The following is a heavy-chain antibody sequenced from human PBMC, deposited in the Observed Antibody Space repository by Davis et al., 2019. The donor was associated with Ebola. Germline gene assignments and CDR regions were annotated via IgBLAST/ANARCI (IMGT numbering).Heavy chain of an antibody. CDR3: AKDHLNLRIQLWTYYYYGMDV. CDR1: GFTFSSYA. Sequence: PGGSLRLSCAASGFTFSSYAMSWVRQAPGKGLEWVSAISGSGGSTYYADSVKGRFTISRDNSKNTLYLQMNSLRAEDTAVYYCAKDHLNLRIQLWTYYYYGMDVWGQGTMVTVSS. J-gene: IGHJ6*02. D-gene: IGHD5-18*01. CDR2: ISGSGGST. V-gene: IGHV3-23*01.